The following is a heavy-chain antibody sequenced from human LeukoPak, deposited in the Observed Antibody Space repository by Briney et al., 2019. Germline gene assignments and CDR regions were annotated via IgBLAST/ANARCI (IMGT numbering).Heavy chain of an antibody. CDR2: ISAYNGNT. D-gene: IGHD6-13*01. V-gene: IGHV1-18*01. CDR3: ARDPEYSSSWYVRWYFQH. Sequence: GASVKVSCKASGYTFTSYGISWVRQAPGQGLEWMGWISAYNGNTNYAQKLQGRVTMATDTSTSTAYMELRSLRSDDTAVYYCARDPEYSSSWYVRWYFQHRGQGTLVTVSS. J-gene: IGHJ1*01. CDR1: GYTFTSYG.